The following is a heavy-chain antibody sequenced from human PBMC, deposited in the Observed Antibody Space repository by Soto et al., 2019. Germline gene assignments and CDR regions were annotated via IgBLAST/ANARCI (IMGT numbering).Heavy chain of an antibody. J-gene: IGHJ4*02. V-gene: IGHV3-30-3*01. Sequence: QVQLVESGGGVVQPGRSLRLSCAASGFTFSSYAMHWVRQAPGKGLEWVAVISYDGSNKYYADSVKGRFTISRDNSKNTLYLQMNSRRAEDTAVYYCAREGGRHTYYYDSSGYFDYWGQGTLVTVSS. D-gene: IGHD3-22*01. CDR1: GFTFSSYA. CDR3: AREGGRHTYYYDSSGYFDY. CDR2: ISYDGSNK.